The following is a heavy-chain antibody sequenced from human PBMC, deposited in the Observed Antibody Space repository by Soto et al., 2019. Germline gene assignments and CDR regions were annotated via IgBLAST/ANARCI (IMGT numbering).Heavy chain of an antibody. CDR3: ARDYSEGYYDSSGYFDY. Sequence: PSETLSLTCTVSGGSVSSGSYYWSWIRQPPGKGLEWIGYIYYSGSTNYNPSLKSRVTISVDTSKNQFSLKLSSVTAADTAVYYCARDYSEGYYDSSGYFDYWGQGTLVTVSS. D-gene: IGHD3-22*01. J-gene: IGHJ4*02. CDR1: GGSVSSGSYY. CDR2: IYYSGST. V-gene: IGHV4-61*01.